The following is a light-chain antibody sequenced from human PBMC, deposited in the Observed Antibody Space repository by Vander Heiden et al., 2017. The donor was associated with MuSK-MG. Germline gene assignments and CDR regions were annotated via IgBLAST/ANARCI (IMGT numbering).Light chain of an antibody. Sequence: QSVLYSSNDKNYLSWYQQKPGQPPKLLISWVSTRESGVPHRFSGSGSGTDFTLTISSLQAEDVAVYYCQQFYDTPWTFGQGTKVEIK. CDR3: QQFYDTPWT. V-gene: IGKV4-1*01. J-gene: IGKJ1*01. CDR2: WVS. CDR1: QSVLYSSNDKNY.